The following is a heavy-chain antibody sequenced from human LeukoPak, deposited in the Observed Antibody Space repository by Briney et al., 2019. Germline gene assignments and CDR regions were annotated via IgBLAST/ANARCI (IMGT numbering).Heavy chain of an antibody. D-gene: IGHD3-22*01. V-gene: IGHV4-34*01. J-gene: IGHJ4*02. CDR3: ARRRGDYDSSGYYYVHGSKVVDY. CDR2: INHSGST. CDR1: GGSFSGYY. Sequence: PSETPSLTCAVYGGSFSGYYWSWIRQPPGRGLEWIGEINHSGSTNYNPSLKSRVTISVDTSKNQFSLKLSSVTAADTAVYYCARRRGDYDSSGYYYVHGSKVVDYWGQGTLVTVSS.